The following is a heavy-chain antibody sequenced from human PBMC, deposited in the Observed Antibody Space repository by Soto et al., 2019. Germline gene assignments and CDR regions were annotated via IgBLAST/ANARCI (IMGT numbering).Heavy chain of an antibody. CDR1: GFTFSSYA. J-gene: IGHJ4*02. Sequence: EVQLLESGGGLVQPGGSLRLSCAASGFTFSSYAMRWVRQAPGKGLEWVSAISGSGGSTYYADSVKGRFTISRDNSKKPLYMQMNSLRAEYTAVYNCMRRGSGSYYDYWGQGTLVTVSS. V-gene: IGHV3-23*01. D-gene: IGHD1-26*01. CDR2: ISGSGGST. CDR3: MRRGSGSYYDY.